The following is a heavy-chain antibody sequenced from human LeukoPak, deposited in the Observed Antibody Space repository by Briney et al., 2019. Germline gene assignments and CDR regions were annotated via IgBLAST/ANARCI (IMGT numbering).Heavy chain of an antibody. CDR3: ARDQMVRGAMNWFDP. CDR1: GGSISSGGYY. D-gene: IGHD3-10*01. J-gene: IGHJ5*02. V-gene: IGHV4-31*03. Sequence: SQTLSLTCTVSGGSISSGGYYWSWIRQHPGKGLEWIGYIYYSGSTYYNPSLKSRVTISVDTSKNQFSLKLSSVTAADTAVYYCARDQMVRGAMNWFDPWGQGTLVTVSS. CDR2: IYYSGST.